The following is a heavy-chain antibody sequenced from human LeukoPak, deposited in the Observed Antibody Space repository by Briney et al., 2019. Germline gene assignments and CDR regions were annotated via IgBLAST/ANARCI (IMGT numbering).Heavy chain of an antibody. CDR2: IYYSGST. J-gene: IGHJ4*02. CDR1: GGSFSGYY. V-gene: IGHV4-30-4*01. D-gene: IGHD6-13*01. CDR3: ARVIVGIAAAGTAYYFDY. Sequence: SETLSLTCAVYGGSFSGYYWSWIRQPPGKGLEWIGYIYYSGSTYYNPSLKSRVTISVDTSKNQFSLKLSSVTAADTAVYYCARVIVGIAAAGTAYYFDYWGQGTLVTVSS.